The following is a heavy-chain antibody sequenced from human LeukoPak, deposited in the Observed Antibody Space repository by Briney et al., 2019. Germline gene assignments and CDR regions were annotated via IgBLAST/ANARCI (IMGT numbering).Heavy chain of an antibody. D-gene: IGHD3-10*01. CDR2: ISGSGGNT. V-gene: IGHV3-23*01. CDR3: AKAGGSGSPPYYYGMDV. J-gene: IGHJ6*02. CDR1: GFTFSSYA. Sequence: PGGSLRLSCAASGFTFSSYAKSWVRQAPGKGLEWVSVISGSGGNTYYADSVKGRFTISRDNSKNTLYLQMNGLRAEDTAVYYCAKAGGSGSPPYYYGMDVWGQGTTVIVSS.